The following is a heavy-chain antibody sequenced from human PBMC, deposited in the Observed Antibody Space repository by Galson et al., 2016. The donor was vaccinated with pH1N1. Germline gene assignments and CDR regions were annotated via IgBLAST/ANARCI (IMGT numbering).Heavy chain of an antibody. CDR3: AKDLCSGASCYTVWEVRDFDY. CDR2: ISRADAT. CDR1: GFTFGTYG. V-gene: IGHV3-23*01. D-gene: IGHD2-2*02. J-gene: IGHJ4*02. Sequence: SLRLSCAASGFTFGTYGMSWVRQAPGKGLEWVSSISRADATYYADSVKGRFTISRDNPKNSLFLQMSSLRADDTALYYCAKDLCSGASCYTVWEVRDFDYWGPGTLVTVSS.